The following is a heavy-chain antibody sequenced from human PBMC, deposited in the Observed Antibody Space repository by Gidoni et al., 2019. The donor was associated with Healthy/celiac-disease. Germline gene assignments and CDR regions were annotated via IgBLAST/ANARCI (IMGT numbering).Heavy chain of an antibody. Sequence: QVPLVVSGGGVVQPGRSLRLSCAASGLTFSSCGMHWVRPAPGKVLEWVAVISYDGGNKFYADSVKGRFAISRDNSKNTLYLQMNGLKTEDTAVYYCAKDPGGQRPFDYWGQGTLVTVSS. CDR3: AKDPGGQRPFDY. J-gene: IGHJ4*02. V-gene: IGHV3-30*18. CDR2: ISYDGGNK. CDR1: GLTFSSCG. D-gene: IGHD3-10*01.